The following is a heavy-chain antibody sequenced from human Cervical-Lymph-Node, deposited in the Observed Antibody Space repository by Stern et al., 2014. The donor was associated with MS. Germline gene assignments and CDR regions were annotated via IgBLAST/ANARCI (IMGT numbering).Heavy chain of an antibody. V-gene: IGHV1-69*01. Sequence: VHLVESGAEVQKPGSSVKVSCRASGGTFSSSDISWVRQAPGQGLEWMGGIIPIIGTANYAQKYQGRVTITADESTSTAYMELSSLRSEDTAIYYCALGGFGHYFEYWGQGTLVTVS. CDR1: GGTFSSSD. CDR3: ALGGFGHYFEY. CDR2: IIPIIGTA. J-gene: IGHJ4*02. D-gene: IGHD3-10*01.